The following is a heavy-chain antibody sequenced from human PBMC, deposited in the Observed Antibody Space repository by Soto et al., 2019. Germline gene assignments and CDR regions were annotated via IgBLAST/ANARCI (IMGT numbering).Heavy chain of an antibody. CDR2: ISASGDST. V-gene: IGHV3-23*01. J-gene: IGHJ4*02. Sequence: VHLLESGGVLVQPGGSLKLSCATSGVGFSNYGMIWVRQAPGKGLEWVSGISASGDSTYYADPVKGRFTISGDNSKRTLYLQMNSLRAEDTAIYYCATDPRGPDYWGQGTQVTVS. CDR1: GVGFSNYG. CDR3: ATDPRGPDY.